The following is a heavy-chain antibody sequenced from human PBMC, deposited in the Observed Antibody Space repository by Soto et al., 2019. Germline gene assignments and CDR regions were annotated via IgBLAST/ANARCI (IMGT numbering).Heavy chain of an antibody. Sequence: QVQLVESGGGVVQPGTSLRLSCAASGFTFNTYGMHWVRQAPGKGLEWVAVIWYDGSNINYSDSVKGRFTISRDNSKNMVFLHMNSLRVEDTGVYYCGRRYNYGDHWGQGALVTVSS. CDR1: GFTFNTYG. D-gene: IGHD5-18*01. V-gene: IGHV3-33*01. CDR3: GRRYNYGDH. J-gene: IGHJ4*02. CDR2: IWYDGSNI.